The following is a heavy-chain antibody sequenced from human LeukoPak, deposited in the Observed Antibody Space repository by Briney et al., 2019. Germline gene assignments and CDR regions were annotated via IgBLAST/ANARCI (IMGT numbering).Heavy chain of an antibody. D-gene: IGHD5-18*01. CDR1: GGSISSSSYY. J-gene: IGHJ3*02. Sequence: SETLSLTCTVSGGSISSSSYYWGWIRQPPGKGLEWIGSIYYSGSTYYNPSLKSRVTISVDTSKNQFSLKLSSVTAADTAVYYCARHTPAGIQDVKYQAFDIWGQGTMVTVSS. V-gene: IGHV4-39*01. CDR3: ARHTPAGIQDVKYQAFDI. CDR2: IYYSGST.